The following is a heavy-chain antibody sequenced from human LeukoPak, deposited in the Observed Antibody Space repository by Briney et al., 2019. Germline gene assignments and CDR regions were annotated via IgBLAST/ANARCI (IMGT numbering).Heavy chain of an antibody. CDR3: ARALYYYGSGSSHTRDY. D-gene: IGHD3-10*01. CDR1: GYTFTSYY. J-gene: IGHJ4*02. CDR2: INPNSSGT. Sequence: ASVKVSCTASGYTFTSYYMHWMRHAPGQGLELMGCINPNSSGTNYAQKFHSRVTMTRDTSISTAYMELSRLRSGDTAVYYCARALYYYGSGSSHTRDYWGQGTLVTVSS. V-gene: IGHV1-2*02.